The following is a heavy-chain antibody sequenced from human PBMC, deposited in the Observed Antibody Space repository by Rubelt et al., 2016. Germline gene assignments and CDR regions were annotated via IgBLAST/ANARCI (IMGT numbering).Heavy chain of an antibody. D-gene: IGHD6-19*01. CDR1: GFTFSTYS. V-gene: IGHV3-23*04. CDR2: ISGTGTRT. Sequence: VQLVESGGGVVQPGTSLRLSCAASGFTFSTYSMNWVRQAPGKGLEWVSSISGTGTRTYYADSVKGRFTISRDNSKNTPYLKMNSLRAEDTAEYYCAKVGGIAVSDRFDCWGQGTLVTVSS. J-gene: IGHJ4*02. CDR3: AKVGGIAVSDRFDC.